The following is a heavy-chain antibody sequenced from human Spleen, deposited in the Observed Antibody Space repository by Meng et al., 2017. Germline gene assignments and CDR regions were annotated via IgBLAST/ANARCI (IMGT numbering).Heavy chain of an antibody. CDR3: ARTSLGSASQPIEF. V-gene: IGHV5-51*01. CDR1: GYTFTNYW. Sequence: KVSCKGSGYTFTNYWIAWVRQMPGKGLEWMGIIYPGNSDTTYSPSFQGQVTFSADKSINTAYLQWRSLKASDTAIYYYARTSLGSASQPIEFWGQGTLVTVSS. J-gene: IGHJ4*02. CDR2: IYPGNSDT. D-gene: IGHD3-10*01.